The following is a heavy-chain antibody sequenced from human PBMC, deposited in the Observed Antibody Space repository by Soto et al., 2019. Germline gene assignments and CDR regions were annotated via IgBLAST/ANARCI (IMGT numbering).Heavy chain of an antibody. J-gene: IGHJ6*02. D-gene: IGHD2-2*01. CDR2: ISYSGST. Sequence: PSETLSLTCTVSGGSISSSSYYWGWIRQPPGKGLEWIGSISYSGSTYYNPSLKSRVTMSVDTSKNQFSLKLSSVTAADTAVYYCARLHGYCISTSCYGYYGMDVWGQGNTVTVSS. CDR3: ARLHGYCISTSCYGYYGMDV. V-gene: IGHV4-39*01. CDR1: GGSISSSSYY.